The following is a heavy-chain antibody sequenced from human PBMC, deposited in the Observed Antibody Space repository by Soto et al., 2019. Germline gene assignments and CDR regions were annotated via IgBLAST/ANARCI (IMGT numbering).Heavy chain of an antibody. Sequence: AQLLESGGGLVQPGGSLRLSCAASGFTFSSYAMSWVRQAPGKGLEWVSGISGTGGSTYYADSVKGRFTISRDNSKNTLYLQMSSLRAGDTALYYCAKDRSIFNSDGGGFDNWGQRTLVTVSS. CDR3: AKDRSIFNSDGGGFDN. D-gene: IGHD6-6*01. CDR2: ISGTGGST. J-gene: IGHJ4*02. CDR1: GFTFSSYA. V-gene: IGHV3-23*01.